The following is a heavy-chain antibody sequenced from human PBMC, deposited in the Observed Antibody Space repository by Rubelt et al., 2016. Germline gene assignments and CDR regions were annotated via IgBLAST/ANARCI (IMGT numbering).Heavy chain of an antibody. CDR3: ARDDYSTDYDGIDV. CDR1: GYTFTSYY. J-gene: IGHJ6*02. CDR2: IIPRLGIA. V-gene: IGHV1-69*09. D-gene: IGHD2-21*01. Sequence: QVQLVQSGAEVKKPGASVKVSCKASGYTFTSYYMHWVRQAPGQGLEWMGRIIPRLGIANYAQKFQGRVTITADKSTSTAYMELSSLRSDDTAVYYCARDDYSTDYDGIDVWGQGTTDTVSS.